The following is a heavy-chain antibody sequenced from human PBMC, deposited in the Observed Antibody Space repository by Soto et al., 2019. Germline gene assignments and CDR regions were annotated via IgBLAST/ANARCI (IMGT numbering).Heavy chain of an antibody. J-gene: IGHJ4*02. CDR3: ARQVASRYYYDSSGFENPYYFDY. D-gene: IGHD3-22*01. CDR1: GGSISSSSYY. V-gene: IGHV4-39*01. Sequence: SETLSLTCTVSGGSISSSSYYWGWIRQPPGKGLERIGSIYYSGSTYYNPSLKSRVTISVDTSKNQFSLKLSSVTAADTAVYYCARQVASRYYYDSSGFENPYYFDYWGQGTLVT. CDR2: IYYSGST.